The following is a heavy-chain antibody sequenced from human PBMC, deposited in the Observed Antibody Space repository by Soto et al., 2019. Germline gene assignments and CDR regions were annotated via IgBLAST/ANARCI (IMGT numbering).Heavy chain of an antibody. CDR2: IIPIFGTA. J-gene: IGHJ4*02. CDR3: ARDRIYSSGWQGDFDY. D-gene: IGHD6-19*01. CDR1: GGTFSSYA. Sequence: QVQLVQSGAEVKKSGSSVKVSCKASGGTFSSYAISWVRQAPGQGLEWMGGIIPIFGTANYAQKFQGRVTITADESTSTAYMELSSLRSEDTAVYYCARDRIYSSGWQGDFDYWGQGTLVTVSS. V-gene: IGHV1-69*01.